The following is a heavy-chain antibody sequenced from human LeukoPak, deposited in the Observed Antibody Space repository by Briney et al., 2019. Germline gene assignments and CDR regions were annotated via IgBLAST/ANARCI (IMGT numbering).Heavy chain of an antibody. CDR2: ISSSSSYI. CDR1: GFTFSSYS. J-gene: IGHJ3*02. CDR3: ARVAPLAYCGGDCLGADAFDI. D-gene: IGHD2-21*02. V-gene: IGHV3-21*01. Sequence: GGSLRLSCAASGFTFSSYSMNWVRQAPGKGLEWVSSISSSSSYIYYADSVKGRFTISRDNAKNSLYLQMNSLRAEDTAVYYCARVAPLAYCGGDCLGADAFDIWGQGTMVTVSS.